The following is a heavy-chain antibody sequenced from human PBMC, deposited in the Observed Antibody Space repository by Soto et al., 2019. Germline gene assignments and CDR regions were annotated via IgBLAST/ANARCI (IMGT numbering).Heavy chain of an antibody. CDR3: ARGRYCLTGRCFPNWFDS. CDR1: GDSISTVDYF. V-gene: IGHV4-30-4*01. D-gene: IGHD2-15*01. J-gene: IGHJ5*01. Sequence: SETLSLTCSVSGDSISTVDYFWAWIRQPPGQALEYIGYIYKSATTYYNPSFEGRVAISLDTSKSHFSLNVTSVTAADTAVYFCARGRYCLTGRCFPNWFDSWGQGTLVTSPQ. CDR2: IYKSATT.